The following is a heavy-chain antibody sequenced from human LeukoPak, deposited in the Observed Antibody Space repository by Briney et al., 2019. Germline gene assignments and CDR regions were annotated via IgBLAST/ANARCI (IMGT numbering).Heavy chain of an antibody. V-gene: IGHV3-64*01. CDR2: ISSNGGST. J-gene: IGHJ4*02. CDR1: RFTFSSYA. D-gene: IGHD3-3*01. Sequence: PGGSLRLSCAASRFTFSSYAMHWVRQAPGKGLEYVSAISSNGGSTYYANSVKGRFTISRDNSKNTLYLQMGSLRAEDMAVYYCARGDYDFWSGYYGSPYFDYWGQGTLVTVSS. CDR3: ARGDYDFWSGYYGSPYFDY.